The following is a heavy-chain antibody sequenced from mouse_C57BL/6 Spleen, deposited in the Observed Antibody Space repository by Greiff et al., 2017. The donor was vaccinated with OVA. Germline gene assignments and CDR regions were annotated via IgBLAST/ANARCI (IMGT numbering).Heavy chain of an antibody. Sequence: EVNLVESEGGLVQPGSSMKLSCTASGFTFSDYYMAWVRQVPEKGLEWVANINYDGSSTYYLDSLKSRFIISRDNAKNILYLQMSSLKSEDTATYYCAREGYGSSYGDAMDYWGQGTSVTVSS. CDR2: INYDGSST. J-gene: IGHJ4*01. V-gene: IGHV5-16*01. CDR1: GFTFSDYY. CDR3: AREGYGSSYGDAMDY. D-gene: IGHD1-1*01.